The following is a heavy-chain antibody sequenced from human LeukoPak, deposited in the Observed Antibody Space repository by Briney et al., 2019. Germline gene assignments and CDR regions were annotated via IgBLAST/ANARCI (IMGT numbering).Heavy chain of an antibody. V-gene: IGHV1-69*04. J-gene: IGHJ4*02. CDR2: IIPILGIA. CDR1: GGTFSSYA. CDR3: ARLGRSGSYYPYYFDY. Sequence: SSVKVSCKASGGTFSSYAISWVRQAPGQGLEWMGRIIPILGIANYAQKFQGRVTITADKSTSIAYMELSSLRSEDTAVYYCARLGRSGSYYPYYFDYWGQGTLVTVSS. D-gene: IGHD3-10*01.